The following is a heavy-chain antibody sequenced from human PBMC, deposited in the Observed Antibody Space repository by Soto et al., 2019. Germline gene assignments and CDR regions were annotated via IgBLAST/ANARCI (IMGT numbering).Heavy chain of an antibody. V-gene: IGHV4-59*08. CDR2: IYYSGST. CDR3: ARHSGLITGTFNHAFDI. D-gene: IGHD1-7*01. CDR1: GGSISGYY. J-gene: IGHJ3*02. Sequence: QVQLQESGPGLVKPSETLSLTCTVSGGSISGYYWSWIRQPPGKGLEWIGYIYYSGSTNYNPSLKSRVTISVDTSKNQFSLKLSSVTAADTAVYYCARHSGLITGTFNHAFDIWGQGTMVTVSS.